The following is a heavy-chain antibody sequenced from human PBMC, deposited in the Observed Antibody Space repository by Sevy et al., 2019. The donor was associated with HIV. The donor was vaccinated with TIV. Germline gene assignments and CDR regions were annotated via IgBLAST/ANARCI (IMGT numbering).Heavy chain of an antibody. J-gene: IGHJ6*02. V-gene: IGHV1-69*13. CDR3: ARDPGYCSGGSGYRPLKRVRYGMDV. CDR2: IIPIFGTA. D-gene: IGHD2-15*01. CDR1: GGTFSSYA. Sequence: ASVKVSCKASGGTFSSYAISWVRQAPGQGLEWMGGIIPIFGTANYAQKFQGRVTITADESTSTAYMGLSSLRSGDTAVYYCARDPGYCSGGSGYRPLKRVRYGMDVWGQGTTVTVSS.